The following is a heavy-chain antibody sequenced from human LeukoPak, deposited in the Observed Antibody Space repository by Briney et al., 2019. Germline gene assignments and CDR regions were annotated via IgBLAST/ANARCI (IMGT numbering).Heavy chain of an antibody. J-gene: IGHJ4*02. CDR2: IYPGDSDT. D-gene: IGHD6-13*01. CDR1: GYSFTSYW. CDR3: ARQGSSWYFPFDY. V-gene: IGHV5-51*01. Sequence: GESLKISCKGSGYSFTSYWIGWVRQMPGKGLEWMGIIYPGDSDTTYSPSFQGQVTISADKSISTPYLQWSSLKASDTANYYCARQGSSWYFPFDYWGQGPMVTVSS.